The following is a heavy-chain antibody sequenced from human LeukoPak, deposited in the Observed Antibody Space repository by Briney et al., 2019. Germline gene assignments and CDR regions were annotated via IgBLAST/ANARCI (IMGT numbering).Heavy chain of an antibody. Sequence: GASVKVSCKASGYTFTSHGISWVRQAPGQGLEWMGWISAYNGNTNYAQKLQGRVTMTTDTSTSTAYMELRSLRSDDTVVYYCARDQGIAAPTNWFDPWGQGTLVTVSS. D-gene: IGHD6-13*01. J-gene: IGHJ5*02. CDR3: ARDQGIAAPTNWFDP. CDR2: ISAYNGNT. V-gene: IGHV1-18*01. CDR1: GYTFTSHG.